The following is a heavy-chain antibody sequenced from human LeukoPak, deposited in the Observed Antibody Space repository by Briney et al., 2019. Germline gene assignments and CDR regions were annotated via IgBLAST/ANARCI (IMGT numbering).Heavy chain of an antibody. D-gene: IGHD1-26*01. J-gene: IGHJ4*02. CDR2: ITSSGGGT. Sequence: GGSLRLSCAASGFTFRSFAMTWVRQAPGKGLEWVSSITSSGGGTYYAGSVKGRFTISRDNSQNTLYLQMNSLRADDTAVYFCAKQIVGATSNDFDYWGQGTLVTVSS. V-gene: IGHV3-23*01. CDR3: AKQIVGATSNDFDY. CDR1: GFTFRSFA.